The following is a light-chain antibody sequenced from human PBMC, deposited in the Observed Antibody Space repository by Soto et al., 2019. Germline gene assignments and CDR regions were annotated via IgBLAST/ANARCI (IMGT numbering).Light chain of an antibody. V-gene: IGLV1-40*01. CDR1: IPNIGADYD. CDR2: GNI. CDR3: QSYDSSLGFV. Sequence: QSVLTQPPSVSGAPGQRVTLSCIGSIPNIGADYDVHWYLQLPGTAPKLLIYGNINRPSGVPDRFSGSKSGASAALAITGLQAEDEADYYCQSYDSSLGFVFGTGTKLTVL. J-gene: IGLJ1*01.